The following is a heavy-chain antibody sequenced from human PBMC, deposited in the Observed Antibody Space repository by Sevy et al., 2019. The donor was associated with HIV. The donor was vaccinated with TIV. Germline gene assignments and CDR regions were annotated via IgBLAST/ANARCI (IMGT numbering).Heavy chain of an antibody. Sequence: ASVKVSCKASGGSFSNFLVSWVRQAPGQGLEWMGMIISKFGTTDYAQKFQGRVTITADESTTTAYMELTSLRSEDTAVYYCASEIPDYVSGYYSVDAFDIWGQGTKVTVSS. CDR2: IISKFGTT. CDR3: ASEIPDYVSGYYSVDAFDI. D-gene: IGHD3-22*01. CDR1: GGSFSNFL. V-gene: IGHV1-69*13. J-gene: IGHJ3*02.